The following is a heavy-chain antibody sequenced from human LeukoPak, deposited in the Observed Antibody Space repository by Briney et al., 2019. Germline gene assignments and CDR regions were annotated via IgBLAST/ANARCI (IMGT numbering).Heavy chain of an antibody. V-gene: IGHV4-39*01. J-gene: IGHJ3*02. CDR3: ARRRLQLAFDI. Sequence: SETLSLTCTVSGGSISSGSYYWGWIRQPPGKGLEWIGSIYYSGSTYYNPSLKSRVTISVDTSKNQFSLKLSSVTAADTAVYYCARRRLQLAFDIWGQGTMVTVSS. CDR2: IYYSGST. CDR1: GGSISSGSYY. D-gene: IGHD5-24*01.